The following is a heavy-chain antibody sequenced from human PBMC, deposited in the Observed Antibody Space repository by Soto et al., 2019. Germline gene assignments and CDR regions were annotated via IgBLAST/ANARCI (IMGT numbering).Heavy chain of an antibody. CDR3: ARINLSYDSSGYVDL. Sequence: ASVKVSCKASGYTFTSYYLQWVRQAPGQGLEWKGAINPSGGGTKYAQKFQGRVTMTKDTSTSTVYMDLSSLRSEDTAVYFCARINLSYDSSGYVDLWGQGTLVTVSS. D-gene: IGHD3-22*01. J-gene: IGHJ5*02. CDR2: INPSGGGT. V-gene: IGHV1-46*01. CDR1: GYTFTSYY.